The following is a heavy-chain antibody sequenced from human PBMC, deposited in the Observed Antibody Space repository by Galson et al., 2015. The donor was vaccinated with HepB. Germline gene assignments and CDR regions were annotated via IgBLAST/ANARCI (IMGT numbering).Heavy chain of an antibody. J-gene: IGHJ4*02. CDR1: GFTFSHYA. CDR2: VSYDGSYT. CDR3: ARVRGLVIAAALDF. V-gene: IGHV3-30-3*01. D-gene: IGHD6-13*01. Sequence: SLRLSCAASGFTFSHYATHWVRQAPGKGLEWVAVVSYDGSYTSHADSVKGRFTVSRDNSKNTLYLQMNSLRSEDTAVYYCARVRGLVIAAALDFWGQGTLVTVSS.